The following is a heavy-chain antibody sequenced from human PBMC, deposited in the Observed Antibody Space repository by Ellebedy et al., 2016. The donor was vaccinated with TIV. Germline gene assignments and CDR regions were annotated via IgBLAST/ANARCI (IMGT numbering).Heavy chain of an antibody. D-gene: IGHD6-13*01. Sequence: MPSETLSLTCAVSGGSISPYYWSWIRQPPGKGLEWIGHIYYSGGTNYNPSLKSRVTISVDTSKNHFSLRLTSVTAADTAVYYCARVVWQQPVSYAFDIWGQGTMVTVSS. CDR3: ARVVWQQPVSYAFDI. CDR1: GGSISPYY. J-gene: IGHJ3*02. CDR2: IYYSGGT. V-gene: IGHV4-59*01.